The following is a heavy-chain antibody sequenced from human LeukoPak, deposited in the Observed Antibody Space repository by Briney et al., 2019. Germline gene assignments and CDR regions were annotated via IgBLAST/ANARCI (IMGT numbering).Heavy chain of an antibody. J-gene: IGHJ4*02. D-gene: IGHD1-26*01. CDR2: MNPKTGDT. CDR3: TRGSLSGSSRDY. CDR1: GYTFTGYD. Sequence: ASLRVSCEASGYTFTGYDINSVRHATGQGLEWMGWMNPKTGDTGYAQKFQGTVNMTRNTSIDTAYMELSGLISDDTAVYYCTRGSLSGSSRDYWGQGTLLTVSS. V-gene: IGHV1-8*01.